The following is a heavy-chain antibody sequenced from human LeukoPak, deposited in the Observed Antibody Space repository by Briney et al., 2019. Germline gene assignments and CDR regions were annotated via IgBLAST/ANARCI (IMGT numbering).Heavy chain of an antibody. CDR1: GGSISSYY. V-gene: IGHV4-59*12. D-gene: IGHD3-10*01. CDR2: IYYSGST. CDR3: ARDNITMVRGVFSYYMDV. Sequence: PSETLSLTCTVSGGSISSYYWSWIRQPPGKGLEWIGYIYYSGSTNYNPSLKSRVTISVDTSKNQFSLKLSSVTAADTAVYYCARDNITMVRGVFSYYMDVWGKGTTVTVSS. J-gene: IGHJ6*03.